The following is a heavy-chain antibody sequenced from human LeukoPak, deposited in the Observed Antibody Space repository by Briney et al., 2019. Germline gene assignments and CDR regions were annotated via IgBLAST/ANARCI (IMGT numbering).Heavy chain of an antibody. V-gene: IGHV4-61*02. D-gene: IGHD6-19*01. CDR1: GGSISSGSYY. J-gene: IGHJ6*03. CDR3: ARAVEGVAGTLSYYYYMDV. CDR2: IYTSGST. Sequence: SQTLSLTCTVSGGSISSGSYYWGWIRQPAGKGLEWIGRIYTSGSTNYNPSLKSRVTISVDTSKNQFSLKLSSVTAADTAVYYCARAVEGVAGTLSYYYYMDVWGKGTTVTVSS.